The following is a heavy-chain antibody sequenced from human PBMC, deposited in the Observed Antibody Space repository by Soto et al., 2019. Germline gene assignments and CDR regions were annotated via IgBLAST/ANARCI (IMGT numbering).Heavy chain of an antibody. CDR3: ATTTHPYYYDSSGYYFDY. D-gene: IGHD3-22*01. CDR1: DGSISSYY. V-gene: IGHV4-59*01. CDR2: ISYSGTT. J-gene: IGHJ4*02. Sequence: SETLSLTCTVSDGSISSYYWSWIRQPPGKGLEWIGYISYSGTTNYNPSLKSRVTMSVDTSKSQFSLRLNSVTAADTAVYYCATTTHPYYYDSSGYYFDYWGQGTQVTVSS.